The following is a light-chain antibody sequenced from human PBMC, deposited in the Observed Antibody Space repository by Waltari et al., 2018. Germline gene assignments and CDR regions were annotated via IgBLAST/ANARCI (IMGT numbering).Light chain of an antibody. CDR2: GKN. CDR3: NSRDSSGNHQWV. Sequence: SSELTQDPAVSVALGQTVRITCHGDSLRRYYASWYQQKPGQAPVLVIYGKNNRPSGIPDRFSGSSSGNTASLTITGAQAEDEADYYCNSRDSSGNHQWVFGGGTKLTVL. V-gene: IGLV3-19*01. CDR1: SLRRYY. J-gene: IGLJ3*02.